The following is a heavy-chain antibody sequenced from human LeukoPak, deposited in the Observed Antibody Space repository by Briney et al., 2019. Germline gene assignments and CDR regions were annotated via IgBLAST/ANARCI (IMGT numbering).Heavy chain of an antibody. CDR1: GYTFTKSY. Sequence: ASVKVSCKASGYTFTKSYIHWVRQAPGQRLEWMGLINPGGDNTDYAQKFQGRVTMTSDTSARTVYMELSSLRSEDTAIYYCARIRDGYNDAYDIWGQGTVVTVPS. CDR2: INPGGDNT. J-gene: IGHJ3*02. V-gene: IGHV1-46*01. D-gene: IGHD5-24*01. CDR3: ARIRDGYNDAYDI.